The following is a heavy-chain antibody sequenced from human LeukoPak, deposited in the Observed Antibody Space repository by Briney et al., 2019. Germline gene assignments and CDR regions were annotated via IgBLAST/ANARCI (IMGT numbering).Heavy chain of an antibody. V-gene: IGHV1-18*01. CDR1: GYTFTSCG. Sequence: ASVKLSCKASGYTFTSCGISWVPQPPAQGLEGMGGITAYNGNTKYAQKLQGRVTMTTDTSTSTAYMELRSLRSDDTAVYYCARWVPYCSGGSCYSVEPYYYYGMDVWGQGTTVTVSS. CDR2: ITAYNGNT. D-gene: IGHD2-15*01. J-gene: IGHJ6*02. CDR3: ARWVPYCSGGSCYSVEPYYYYGMDV.